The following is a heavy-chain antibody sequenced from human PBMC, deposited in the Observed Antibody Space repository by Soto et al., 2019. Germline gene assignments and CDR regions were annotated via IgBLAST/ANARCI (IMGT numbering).Heavy chain of an antibody. J-gene: IGHJ4*02. CDR2: IRSKANSYAT. V-gene: IGHV3-73*02. D-gene: IGHD5-18*01. CDR3: TPSRDGYSDASFGY. Sequence: EVQLVESGGGLVQPGGSLKLSCAASGFTFSGSAMHWVRQASGKGLEWVGRIRSKANSYATAYAASVKGRFIISRDDSKNTAYLQMNSLKTEDTAVYYCTPSRDGYSDASFGYWGQGTLVTVSS. CDR1: GFTFSGSA.